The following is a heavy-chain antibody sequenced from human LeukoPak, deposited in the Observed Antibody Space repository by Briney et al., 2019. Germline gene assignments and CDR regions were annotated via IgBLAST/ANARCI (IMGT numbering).Heavy chain of an antibody. Sequence: ASVKVSCKASGYTFTGYYMHWVRQAPGQGLEWMGWTNPNSGGTNYAQKFQGRVTMTRDTSISTAYMELSRLRSDDTAVYYCARGPFVMGATTGAFDIWGQGTMVTVSS. CDR3: ARGPFVMGATTGAFDI. CDR1: GYTFTGYY. V-gene: IGHV1-2*02. D-gene: IGHD1-26*01. J-gene: IGHJ3*02. CDR2: TNPNSGGT.